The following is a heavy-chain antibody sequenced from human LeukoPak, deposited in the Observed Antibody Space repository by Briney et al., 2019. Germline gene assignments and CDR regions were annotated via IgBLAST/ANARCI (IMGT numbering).Heavy chain of an antibody. D-gene: IGHD1-26*01. CDR1: GGSISSGNYH. CDR2: IYSSGTT. J-gene: IGHJ5*02. Sequence: PSETLSLTCSVSGGSISSGNYHWSWIRQPAGKGLEWIGRIYSSGTTNYNPSFKSRATISEDTSKNQFSLKLTSVTAADTAVYYCTGSDAGWDLLSWFDPWGQGTLVTVSS. CDR3: TGSDAGWDLLSWFDP. V-gene: IGHV4-61*02.